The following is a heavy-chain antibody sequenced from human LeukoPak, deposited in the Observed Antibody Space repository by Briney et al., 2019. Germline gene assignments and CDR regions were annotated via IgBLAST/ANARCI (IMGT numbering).Heavy chain of an antibody. CDR1: GYTLTELS. D-gene: IGHD3-10*01. J-gene: IGHJ5*02. V-gene: IGHV1-24*01. CDR3: ATTPRGSNWFDP. CDR2: FDPEDGET. Sequence: ASVKVSCKVSGYTLTELSMHWVRQAPGKGLEWMGSFDPEDGETIYAQKFQGRVTMTEDTSTDTAYMELSSLRSEDTAVYYCATTPRGSNWFDPWGQGTLVTVSS.